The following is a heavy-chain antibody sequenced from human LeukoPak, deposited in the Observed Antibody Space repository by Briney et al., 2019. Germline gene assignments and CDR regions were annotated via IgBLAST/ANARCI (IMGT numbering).Heavy chain of an antibody. Sequence: ETLSLTCTVSGGSISSYYWSWIRQPPGKGLEWIGYIYYSGSTNYNPSLKSRVTISVDTSKNQFSLKLSSVTAADTAVYYCARSRGYSGYDGYFDYWGQGTLVTVSS. D-gene: IGHD5-12*01. CDR2: IYYSGST. J-gene: IGHJ4*02. CDR3: ARSRGYSGYDGYFDY. V-gene: IGHV4-59*01. CDR1: GGSISSYY.